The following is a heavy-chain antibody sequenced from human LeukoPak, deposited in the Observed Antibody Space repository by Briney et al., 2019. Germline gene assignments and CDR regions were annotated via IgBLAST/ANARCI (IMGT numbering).Heavy chain of an antibody. CDR2: IYSGGDT. D-gene: IGHD1-1*01. CDR3: AKVPNWNPRG. Sequence: GGSLRLSCAASGFTVSRKYMSWVRQAPGKGLEWVSVIYSGGDTYYADSVKGRFTISRDNSKNTLYLQMNSLRAEDTAVYYCAKVPNWNPRGWGQGTLVTVSS. CDR1: GFTVSRKY. J-gene: IGHJ4*02. V-gene: IGHV3-66*01.